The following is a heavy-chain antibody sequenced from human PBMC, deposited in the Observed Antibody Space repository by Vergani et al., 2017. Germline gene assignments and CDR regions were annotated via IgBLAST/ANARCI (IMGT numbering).Heavy chain of an antibody. Sequence: QVQLVQSGAEVKKPGSSVKVSCKASGGTFSSYTISWVRQAPGQGLEWMGWINPNSGGTNYAQKFQSRVTMTRDTSISTAYMELSRLRSDDTAVYYCARTWDYWGQGTLVTVSS. CDR3: ARTWDY. V-gene: IGHV1-2*02. J-gene: IGHJ4*02. CDR2: INPNSGGT. CDR1: GGTFSSYT.